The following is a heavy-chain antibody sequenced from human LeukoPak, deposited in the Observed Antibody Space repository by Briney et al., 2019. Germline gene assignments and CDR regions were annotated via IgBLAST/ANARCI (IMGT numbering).Heavy chain of an antibody. J-gene: IGHJ4*02. Sequence: SETLSLTCTVSGGSISSSSYYWGWIRQPPGKGLEWIGSIYYRGSTYYNPSLKSRVTISVDTSKNQFSLKLSSVTAADTAVYYCARVAVAGKLDYWGQGTLVTVSS. CDR1: GGSISSSSYY. V-gene: IGHV4-39*01. D-gene: IGHD6-19*01. CDR2: IYYRGST. CDR3: ARVAVAGKLDY.